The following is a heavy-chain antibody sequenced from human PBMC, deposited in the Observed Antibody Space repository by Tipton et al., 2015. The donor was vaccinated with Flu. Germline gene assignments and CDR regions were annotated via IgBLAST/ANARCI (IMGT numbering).Heavy chain of an antibody. CDR1: SGSIRSTNYF. V-gene: IGHV4-39*02. J-gene: IGHJ4*02. CDR3: ARLSYYDVDLKNFYFDY. D-gene: IGHD3-10*02. CDR2: MSYSENT. Sequence: TLSLTCTVSSGSIRSTNYFCAWIRQPPGKGLEWIGDMSYSENTYYNPSLKSRVVISVDTSKNHFSLKLNSVTAADTAVYYCARLSYYDVDLKNFYFDYWGQGALVTVSS.